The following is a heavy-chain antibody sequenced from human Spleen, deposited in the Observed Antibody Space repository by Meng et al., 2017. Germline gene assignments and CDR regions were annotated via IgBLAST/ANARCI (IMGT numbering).Heavy chain of an antibody. CDR2: ISAYNGDT. J-gene: IGHJ5*02. D-gene: IGHD5-24*01. CDR3: ARMSPGVEEWFDP. CDR1: GYTFNSYG. V-gene: IGHV1-18*01. Sequence: ASVKVSCKASGYTFNSYGISWVRQAPGQGLEWMGWISAYNGDTNYAQKLQGRVTLTTDTSTSTAYMELRSLRSDDTAVYYCARMSPGVEEWFDPWGQGTLVTVSS.